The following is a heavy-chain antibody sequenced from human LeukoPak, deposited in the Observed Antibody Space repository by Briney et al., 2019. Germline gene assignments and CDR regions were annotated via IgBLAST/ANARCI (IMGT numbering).Heavy chain of an antibody. CDR3: ARDLPYYYDSSGYPIGYLGY. J-gene: IGHJ4*02. V-gene: IGHV4-59*12. CDR2: IYESGST. Sequence: SETLSLTCTVSGGSISNYYWSWLRQSPGKGLEWIGHIYESGSTNYNPSLRSRVTIPVDTPKNQFSLKLRSVTAADTAVYYCARDLPYYYDSSGYPIGYLGYWGQGTLVTVSS. D-gene: IGHD3-22*01. CDR1: GGSISNYY.